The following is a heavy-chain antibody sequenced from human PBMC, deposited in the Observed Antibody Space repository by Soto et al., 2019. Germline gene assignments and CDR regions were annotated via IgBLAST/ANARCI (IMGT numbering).Heavy chain of an antibody. CDR2: IIPISGTA. CDR3: ARSQGSSTSLEIYYYYYYGMDV. CDR1: GGTFSSYA. J-gene: IGHJ6*02. Sequence: SVKVSCKASGGTFSSYAISWVRQAPGQGLEWMGGIIPISGTANYAQKFQGRVTITADESTSTAYMELSSLRSEDTAVYYCARSQGSSTSLEIYYYYYYGMDVWGQGTTVTVSS. D-gene: IGHD2-2*01. V-gene: IGHV1-69*13.